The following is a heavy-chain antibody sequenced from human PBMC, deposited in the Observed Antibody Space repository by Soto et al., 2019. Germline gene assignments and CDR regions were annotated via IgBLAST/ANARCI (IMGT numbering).Heavy chain of an antibody. J-gene: IGHJ4*02. CDR3: ARGPYYYGSGSYDY. Sequence: ASVKVSCKASGYTFTSYDINWVRQATGQGLEWMGWMNPNSGNTGYARKFQGRVTMTRNTSISTAYMELSSLRSEDTAVYYCARGPYYYGSGSYDYWGQGTLVTVSS. V-gene: IGHV1-8*01. CDR2: MNPNSGNT. CDR1: GYTFTSYD. D-gene: IGHD3-10*01.